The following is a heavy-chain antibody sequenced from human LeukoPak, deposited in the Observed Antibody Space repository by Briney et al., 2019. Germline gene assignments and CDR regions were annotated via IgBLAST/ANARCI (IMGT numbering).Heavy chain of an antibody. J-gene: IGHJ4*02. V-gene: IGHV4-30-4*01. Sequence: SETLSLTCTVSGYSISSDYYWSWIRQPPGKGLEWIGYIYYSGSTYYNPSLKSRVTISVDTSKNQFSLKLSSVTAADTAVYYCARGGRSGSPFDYWSQGTLVTVSS. D-gene: IGHD1-26*01. CDR2: IYYSGST. CDR1: GYSISSDYY. CDR3: ARGGRSGSPFDY.